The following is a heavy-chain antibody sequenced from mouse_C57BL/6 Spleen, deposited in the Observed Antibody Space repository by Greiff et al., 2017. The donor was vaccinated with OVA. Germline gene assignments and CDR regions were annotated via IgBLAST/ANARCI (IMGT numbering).Heavy chain of an antibody. D-gene: IGHD2-1*01. J-gene: IGHJ3*01. V-gene: IGHV7-3*01. CDR3: ARYSYGNHEGWFAY. CDR1: GFTFTDYY. Sequence: EVMLVESGGGLVQPGGSLSLSCAASGFTFTDYYMSWVRQPPGKALEWLGFIRNKANGYTTEYSASVKGRFTISRDNSQSILYLQMNALRAEDSATYYCARYSYGNHEGWFAYWGQGTLVTVSA. CDR2: IRNKANGYTT.